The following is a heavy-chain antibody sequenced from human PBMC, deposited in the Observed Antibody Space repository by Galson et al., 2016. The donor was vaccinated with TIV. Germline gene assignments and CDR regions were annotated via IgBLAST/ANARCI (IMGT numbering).Heavy chain of an antibody. CDR2: ISTTGTT. D-gene: IGHD6-13*01. Sequence: TLSLTCSVSDGAINSDSFYWSWIREPAGKGLEWIGYISTTGTTTYNTSLKSRLTISLDPSKNQFSLRLTSVTAADTAVYYCARGLTSSSWSRYYFDYWGQGTLVTVSS. CDR3: ARGLTSSSWSRYYFDY. J-gene: IGHJ4*02. V-gene: IGHV4-61*09. CDR1: DGAINSDSFY.